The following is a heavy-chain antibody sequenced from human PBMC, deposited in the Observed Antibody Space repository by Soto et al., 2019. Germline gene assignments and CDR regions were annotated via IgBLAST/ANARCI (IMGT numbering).Heavy chain of an antibody. CDR1: GFTFSSYA. Sequence: GGSLRLSCAASGFTFSSYAMHWVRQAPGKGLEWVAVISYDGSNKYYADSAKGRFTISRDNSKNTLYLQMNSLRAEDTAVYYCARANPSYGDYGHIYYYYYGMDVWGQGTTVTVSS. CDR2: ISYDGSNK. D-gene: IGHD4-17*01. CDR3: ARANPSYGDYGHIYYYYYGMDV. V-gene: IGHV3-30-3*01. J-gene: IGHJ6*02.